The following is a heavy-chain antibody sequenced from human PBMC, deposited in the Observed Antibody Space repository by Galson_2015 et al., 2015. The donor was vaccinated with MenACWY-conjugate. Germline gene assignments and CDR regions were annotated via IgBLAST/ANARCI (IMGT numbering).Heavy chain of an antibody. CDR3: ARDRIAVAGDNFDY. V-gene: IGHV4-39*07. CDR1: GGFVTSSSYY. D-gene: IGHD6-19*01. J-gene: IGHJ4*02. Sequence: ETLSLTCIVTGGFVTSSSYYWDWIRRPPGKGLEWIGSIYYSGSTYYNPSLKSRVTISVDTSKNQFSLKLSSVTAADTAVYYCARDRIAVAGDNFDYWGQGTLVTVSS. CDR2: IYYSGST.